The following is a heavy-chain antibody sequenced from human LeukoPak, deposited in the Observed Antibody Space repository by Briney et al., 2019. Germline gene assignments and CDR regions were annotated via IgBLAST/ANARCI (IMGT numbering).Heavy chain of an antibody. CDR1: GYTFTSYY. CDR3: ARGGASWNHDLYYYYYYYMDV. J-gene: IGHJ6*03. V-gene: IGHV1-2*02. Sequence: ASVKVSCKASGYTFTSYYMHWVRQAPGQGLEWMGWINPNSGGTNYAQKFQGRVTMTRDTCISTAYMELSRLRSDDTAVHYCARGGASWNHDLYYYYYYYMDVWGKGTTVTVSS. CDR2: INPNSGGT. D-gene: IGHD1-14*01.